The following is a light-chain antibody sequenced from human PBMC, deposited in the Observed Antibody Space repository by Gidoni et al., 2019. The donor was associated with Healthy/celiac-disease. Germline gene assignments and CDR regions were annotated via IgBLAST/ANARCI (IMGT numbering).Light chain of an antibody. J-gene: IGKJ5*01. CDR1: QSISSY. CDR3: QQSYSTPFT. Sequence: DIQLTQSPSSLSASVGDRVTITCRASQSISSYLNWYPQKPGKAPKLLIYAASSLQRGVPSRFSGSGSGTDFTITISSLQPEDFATYYCQQSYSTPFTFGQGTRLEIK. V-gene: IGKV1-39*01. CDR2: AAS.